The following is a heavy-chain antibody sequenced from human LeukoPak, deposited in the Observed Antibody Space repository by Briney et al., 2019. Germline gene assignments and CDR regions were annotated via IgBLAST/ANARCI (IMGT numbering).Heavy chain of an antibody. CDR2: INPNSGGT. D-gene: IGHD1-20*01. Sequence: ASVKVSCKASGYTFTGYYMHWVRQAPGQGLEWMGRINPNSGGTNYAQKFQGRVTMTRDTSISTAYMELSRPRSDDTAVYYCARGSITGNWFDPWGQGTLVTVSS. V-gene: IGHV1-2*06. J-gene: IGHJ5*02. CDR1: GYTFTGYY. CDR3: ARGSITGNWFDP.